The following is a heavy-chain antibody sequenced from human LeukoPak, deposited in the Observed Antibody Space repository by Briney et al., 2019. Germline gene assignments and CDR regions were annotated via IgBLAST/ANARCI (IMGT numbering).Heavy chain of an antibody. CDR3: ARDFLCSSTSCYDYNYYMDV. D-gene: IGHD2-2*01. J-gene: IGHJ6*03. CDR2: INLNSGGT. CDR1: GYTFTGYY. Sequence: ASVKVSCKASGYTFTGYYMHWVRQAPRQGLEWMGWINLNSGGTNYAQKFQGRVTMTRDTSISTAYMELSRLRSDDTAVYYCARDFLCSSTSCYDYNYYMDVWGKGTTVTASS. V-gene: IGHV1-2*02.